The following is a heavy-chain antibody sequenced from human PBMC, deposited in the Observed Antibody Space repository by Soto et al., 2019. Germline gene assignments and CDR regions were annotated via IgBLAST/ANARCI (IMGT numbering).Heavy chain of an antibody. D-gene: IGHD6-6*01. V-gene: IGHV4-30-2*06. Sequence: QLQLQESGSGLVKPSQTLSLTCAVSSGSISSGGYSWSWIRQSPGKGLEWIGYISNSGSTYYNPSLKSRVTISVAMSKNQFSLKLSSVTAADTAVYYCASGSHVPHYWGQGTLVTVSS. CDR2: ISNSGST. CDR1: SGSISSGGYS. J-gene: IGHJ4*02. CDR3: ASGSHVPHY.